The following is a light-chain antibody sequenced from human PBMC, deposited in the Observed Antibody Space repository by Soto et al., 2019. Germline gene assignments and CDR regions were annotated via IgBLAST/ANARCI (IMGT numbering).Light chain of an antibody. CDR2: GAP. Sequence: EKVMTQSPATLFVSPGGKNTLSLTARPSVSTNLAWYQQKPGQAPRLLIYGAPTRATGIPARFSGSGSGTEFTLTISSLQSEDFAVYYCQQYNNWPLFGGGTKVDIK. J-gene: IGKJ4*01. CDR1: PSVSTN. V-gene: IGKV3-15*01. CDR3: QQYNNWPL.